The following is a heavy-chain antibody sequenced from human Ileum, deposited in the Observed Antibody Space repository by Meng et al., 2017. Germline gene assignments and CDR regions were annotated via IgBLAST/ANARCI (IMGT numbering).Heavy chain of an antibody. CDR1: GFIFSSYD. CDR2: MNPNSGNT. CDR3: ARRTQSTGTALGY. Sequence: QVQLVQSGREVKKPGAAVTVSGKASGFIFSSYDIKWVRQAPGQGLEWMGWMNPNSGNTGFAQKFQDRITMTRDTSINTAYMELSSLTSEDTAVYYCARRTQSTGTALGYWGQGTLVTVSS. J-gene: IGHJ4*02. D-gene: IGHD1-1*01. V-gene: IGHV1-8*01.